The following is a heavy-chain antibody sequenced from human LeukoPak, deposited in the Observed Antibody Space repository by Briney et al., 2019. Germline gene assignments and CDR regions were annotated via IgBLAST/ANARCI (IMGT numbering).Heavy chain of an antibody. CDR1: GYTFTSYD. CDR2: MSPKSGNT. J-gene: IGHJ4*02. V-gene: IGHV1-8*01. D-gene: IGHD7-27*01. Sequence: ASVKVSCKASGYTFTSYDINWVRQATGQGLEWMGWMSPKSGNTGYAQKFQDGVTMTRNTAISTAYMELSSLRSEDTAVYYCVRTPPNWGADYWGQGALVTVSS. CDR3: VRTPPNWGADY.